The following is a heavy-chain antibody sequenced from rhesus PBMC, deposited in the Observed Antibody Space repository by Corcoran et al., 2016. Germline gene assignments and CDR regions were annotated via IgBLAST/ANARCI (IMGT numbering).Heavy chain of an antibody. CDR1: GYSISSGYD. D-gene: IGHD1-14*01. Sequence: QVQLQESGPGVVKPSETLSLTCAVSGYSISSGYDWSWIRQPPGKGLEGIGYIYGSSGSTNYNPSLKTRVTISKDTSKNQFSLKLSSVTAADTAVYYCARSGIAGTFGGLDSWGQGVVVTVSS. J-gene: IGHJ6*01. V-gene: IGHV4-76*01. CDR3: ARSGIAGTFGGLDS. CDR2: IYGSSGST.